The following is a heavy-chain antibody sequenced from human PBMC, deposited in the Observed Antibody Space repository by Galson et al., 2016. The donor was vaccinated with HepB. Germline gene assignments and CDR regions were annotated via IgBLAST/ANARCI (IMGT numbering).Heavy chain of an antibody. J-gene: IGHJ6*02. CDR1: GFMFSDYE. CDR3: ARDLGTQNYYYLGMDV. Sequence: SLRLSCADSGFMFSDYEMNWVRQAPGKGLEWVSYIDSSGTTLYYADSVKGRFTIPRDNAKNSLYLQMNSLRAEDTALYYCARDLGTQNYYYLGMDVWGQGTTVTVSS. V-gene: IGHV3-48*03. CDR2: IDSSGTTL.